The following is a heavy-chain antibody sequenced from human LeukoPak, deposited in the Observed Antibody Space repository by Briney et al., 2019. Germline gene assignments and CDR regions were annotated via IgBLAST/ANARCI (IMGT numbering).Heavy chain of an antibody. Sequence: TGGSLRLSGAASGFTFSNYEMNWVRQAPGKGLEWVSSISSSGSTIEYADSVKGRFTISRDNAKNSLFLQMNSLRAEDTAVYYCARSFDCWGQGTLVTVSS. V-gene: IGHV3-48*03. J-gene: IGHJ4*02. CDR2: ISSSGSTI. CDR3: ARSFDC. CDR1: GFTFSNYE.